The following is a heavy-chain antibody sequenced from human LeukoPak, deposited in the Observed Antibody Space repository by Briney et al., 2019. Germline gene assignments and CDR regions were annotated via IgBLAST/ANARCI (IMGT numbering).Heavy chain of an antibody. D-gene: IGHD4-23*01. CDR3: AREGPRGNSQFDY. V-gene: IGHV3-33*01. CDR2: IWYDGINK. CDR1: GFTFSNYG. J-gene: IGHJ4*02. Sequence: GGSLRLSCAASGFTFSNYGMHWVRQAPGKGLEWVALIWYDGINKYYTDSVKGRLTISRDNSKDTLFLQMNSLRAEDTAVYYCAREGPRGNSQFDYWGQVALVTVSS.